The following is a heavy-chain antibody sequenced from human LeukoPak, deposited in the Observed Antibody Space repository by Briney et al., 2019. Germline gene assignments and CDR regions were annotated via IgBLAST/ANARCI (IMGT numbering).Heavy chain of an antibody. CDR3: ARVGCSGGSCPMGADAFDI. CDR2: ISTNTGNP. J-gene: IGHJ3*02. Sequence: ASVKVSCKTSHYTFTSYGISWVRQAPGQGLEWLGWISTNTGNPTYAQGFTGRFVFSLDTSVSTAYLQISSLKAEDTAVYYCARVGCSGGSCPMGADAFDIWGQGTMVTVSS. D-gene: IGHD2-15*01. CDR1: HYTFTSYG. V-gene: IGHV7-4-1*02.